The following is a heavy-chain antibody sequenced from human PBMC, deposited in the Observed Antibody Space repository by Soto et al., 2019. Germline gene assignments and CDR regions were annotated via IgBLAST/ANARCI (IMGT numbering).Heavy chain of an antibody. CDR2: LSYEGDNK. D-gene: IGHD1-1*01. V-gene: IGHV3-30-3*01. J-gene: IGHJ6*02. CDR3: ARGYGFKQLASSYYDMDV. Sequence: GQLVESGGGVVQPGGSLTLSCAASGFTFNSYAMHWVRQAPGKGLEWVAALSYEGDNKYYADAVKGRFTISRDNFKNTLYLQMSSLRAEDTAFYSCARGYGFKQLASSYYDMDVWGQGTTVTVSS. CDR1: GFTFNSYA.